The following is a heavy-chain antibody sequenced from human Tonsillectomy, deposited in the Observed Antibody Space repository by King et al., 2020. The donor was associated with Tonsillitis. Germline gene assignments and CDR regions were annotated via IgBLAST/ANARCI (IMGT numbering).Heavy chain of an antibody. CDR3: ARGDAHRVWPNYRYSLDY. Sequence: VQLVESGAEVKKPGASVKVSCKASGYTLSNHYIHWVRQAPGQGLEWMGIINPSGGTTKYAQRFQGRVTVTRDTSTSTVYMELSILRSEDTAVYYCARGDAHRVWPNYRYSLDYWGQGTPVTVSS. CDR1: GYTLSNHY. V-gene: IGHV1-46*01. D-gene: IGHD3-16*02. J-gene: IGHJ4*02. CDR2: INPSGGTT.